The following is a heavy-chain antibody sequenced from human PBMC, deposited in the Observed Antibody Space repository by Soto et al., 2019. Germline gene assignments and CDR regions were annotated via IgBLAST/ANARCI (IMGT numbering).Heavy chain of an antibody. D-gene: IGHD6-6*01. CDR1: GGSISSSSYY. CDR2: IYYSVST. CDR3: ASHRIAARLMGWFHP. J-gene: IGHJ5*02. V-gene: IGHV4-39*01. Sequence: ETLSVTCTVSGGSISSSSYYWCWIRQPPGKGLEWIGSIYYSVSTYYNPSLKRRVTISVDTSKNQFSLKLSSVTAADTAVYYCASHRIAARLMGWFHPWRQGTLVTVS.